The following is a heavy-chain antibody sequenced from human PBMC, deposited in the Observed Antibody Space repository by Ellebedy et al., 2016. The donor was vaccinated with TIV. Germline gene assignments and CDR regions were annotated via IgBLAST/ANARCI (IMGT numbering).Heavy chain of an antibody. V-gene: IGHV1-24*01. J-gene: IGHJ4*02. Sequence: VSVKVSCXVSGYTLTELSMHWVRQAPGKGLEWMGGFDPEDGETIYAQKFRGRVTMTEDTSTDTAYMELSSLRSEDTAVYYCATDHYGSGSYFDYWGQGTLVTVSS. CDR2: FDPEDGET. CDR1: GYTLTELS. CDR3: ATDHYGSGSYFDY. D-gene: IGHD3-10*01.